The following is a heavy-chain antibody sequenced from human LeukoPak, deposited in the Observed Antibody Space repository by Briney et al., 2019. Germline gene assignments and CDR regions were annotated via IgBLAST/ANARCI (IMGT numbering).Heavy chain of an antibody. D-gene: IGHD3-22*01. Sequence: ASVKVSCKASGYTFTGYYMHWMRQAPGQGLEWMGWINPNSGGTNYAQKFQGRVTMTRDTSISTAYMELSRLRSDDTAVYYCARDVDSSGYYYINDYWGQGTLVTVSS. J-gene: IGHJ4*02. CDR3: ARDVDSSGYYYINDY. V-gene: IGHV1-2*02. CDR2: INPNSGGT. CDR1: GYTFTGYY.